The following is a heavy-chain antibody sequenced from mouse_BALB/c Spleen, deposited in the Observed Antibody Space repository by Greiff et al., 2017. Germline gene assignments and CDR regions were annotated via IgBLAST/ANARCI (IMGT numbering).Heavy chain of an antibody. CDR3: ARNYYGSSLYAMDY. CDR1: GFSLTSYG. CDR2: IWSGGST. J-gene: IGHJ4*01. D-gene: IGHD1-1*01. Sequence: QVQLQQSGPGLVQPSQSLSITCTVSGFSLTSYGVHWVRQSPGKGLEWLGVIWSGGSTDYNAAFISRLSISKDNSTSQVFFKMNSLQANDTAIYYCARNYYGSSLYAMDYWGQGTSVTVSS. V-gene: IGHV2-2*02.